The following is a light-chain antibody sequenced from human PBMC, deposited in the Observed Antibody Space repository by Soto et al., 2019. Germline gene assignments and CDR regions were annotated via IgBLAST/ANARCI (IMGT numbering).Light chain of an antibody. J-gene: IGKJ2*01. CDR2: AAS. Sequence: EVVMTQSPASLYVSQGERATLSCRASQSVSVNLAWYQQKPGQAPRLLILAASARATGIPPRFSGSGSGTEFTLTISSLQSEDFAVYYCQQYDDWPSNTFGQGTKLQI. CDR1: QSVSVN. CDR3: QQYDDWPSNT. V-gene: IGKV3-15*01.